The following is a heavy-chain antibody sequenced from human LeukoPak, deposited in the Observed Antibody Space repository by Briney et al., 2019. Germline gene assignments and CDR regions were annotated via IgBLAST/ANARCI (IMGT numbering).Heavy chain of an antibody. J-gene: IGHJ6*03. D-gene: IGHD3-10*01. CDR1: GYTFTSYD. Sequence: GASVKVSCKASGYTFTSYDINWVRQATGQGLEWMGWMNPNSGNTGYAQKLQGRVTMTRNTSISTAYMELSSLRSEETAVYYCANYGSGSYESYYSYYMEVWGKGTTVTVSS. CDR3: ANYGSGSYESYYSYYMEV. V-gene: IGHV1-8*01. CDR2: MNPNSGNT.